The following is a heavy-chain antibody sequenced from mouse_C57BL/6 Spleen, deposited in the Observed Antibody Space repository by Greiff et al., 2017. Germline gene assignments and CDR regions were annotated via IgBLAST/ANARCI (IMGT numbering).Heavy chain of an antibody. CDR2: IWWDDDK. CDR3: ARMGPDYGSSYDAMDY. D-gene: IGHD1-1*01. Sequence: QVTLKVSGPGILQPSQTLSLTCSFSGFSLSTFGMGVGWIRQPSGKGLEWLAHIWWDDDKYYNPALKSRLTISKDTSKNQVFLKIANVDTADTATYYCARMGPDYGSSYDAMDYWGQGTSVTVSS. J-gene: IGHJ4*01. V-gene: IGHV8-8*01. CDR1: GFSLSTFGMG.